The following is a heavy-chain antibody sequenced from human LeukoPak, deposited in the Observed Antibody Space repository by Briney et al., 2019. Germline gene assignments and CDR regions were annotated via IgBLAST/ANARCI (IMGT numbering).Heavy chain of an antibody. V-gene: IGHV3-30*03. CDR2: ISYDGSNK. CDR3: RMDYSSSDY. D-gene: IGHD6-6*01. Sequence: PGRSLRLSCAASGFTFSSYGMHWVRQAPGKGLEWVAVISYDGSNKYCADSVKGRFTISRDNSKNTLYLQMNSLRAEDTAVYYCRMDYSSSDYWGQGTLVTVSS. J-gene: IGHJ4*02. CDR1: GFTFSSYG.